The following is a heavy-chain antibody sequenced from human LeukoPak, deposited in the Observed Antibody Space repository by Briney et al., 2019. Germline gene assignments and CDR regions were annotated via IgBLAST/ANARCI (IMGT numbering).Heavy chain of an antibody. V-gene: IGHV3-30*03. CDR1: GFTFSSYG. CDR3: ARTVVSAARPTYYYYYYYMDV. D-gene: IGHD6-6*01. CDR2: ISYDGSNK. Sequence: GGSLRLSCAASGFTFSSYGMHWVRQAPGKGLEWVAVISYDGSNKYYADSVKGRFTISRDNSKNTLYLQMNSLRAEDTAVYYCARTVVSAARPTYYYYYYYMDVWGKGTTVTVSS. J-gene: IGHJ6*03.